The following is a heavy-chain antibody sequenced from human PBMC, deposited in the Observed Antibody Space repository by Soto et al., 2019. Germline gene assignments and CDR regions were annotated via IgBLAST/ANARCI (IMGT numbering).Heavy chain of an antibody. CDR3: ARIGQGSLYDICCYYSLVDGMDV. CDR1: GYSFTSYW. V-gene: IGHV5-51*01. CDR2: IYPGDSDT. J-gene: IGHJ6*02. Sequence: ESLKISCKGSGYSFTSYWIAWVRQMPGKDLEWMGIIYPGDSDTKYSPSFQGQVTLSVDKSISTAFLQWSSLKASDTAMYYCARIGQGSLYDICCYYSLVDGMDVWGQVTTVTVSS. D-gene: IGHD3-22*01.